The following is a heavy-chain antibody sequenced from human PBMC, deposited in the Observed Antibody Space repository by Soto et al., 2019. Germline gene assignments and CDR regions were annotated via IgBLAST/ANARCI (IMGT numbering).Heavy chain of an antibody. V-gene: IGHV4-59*01. J-gene: IGHJ5*02. Sequence: SETLSLTCTVSGGSISSYYWSWIRQPPGKGLEWIGYIYYSGSTNYNPSLKSRVTISVDTSKNQFSLKLSSVTAADTAVYYCTRDNSHNAGSSSWYWFDPWGQGTLVTVSS. D-gene: IGHD6-13*01. CDR3: TRDNSHNAGSSSWYWFDP. CDR2: IYYSGST. CDR1: GGSISSYY.